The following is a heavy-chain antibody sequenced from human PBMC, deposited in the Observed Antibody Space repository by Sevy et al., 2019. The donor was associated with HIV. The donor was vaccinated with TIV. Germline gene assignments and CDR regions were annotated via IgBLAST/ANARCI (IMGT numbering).Heavy chain of an antibody. V-gene: IGHV1-18*01. Sequence: ASVKVSCKASGYTFTSYGISWVRQAPGQGLEWMGWNSAYNGNTNYAQKLQGRVNMTTDTSTSTAYMELRSLRSDDTAVYYCARDLPVEMATSTLLPIDYWGQGTLVTVSS. CDR3: ARDLPVEMATSTLLPIDY. J-gene: IGHJ4*02. CDR1: GYTFTSYG. CDR2: NSAYNGNT. D-gene: IGHD5-12*01.